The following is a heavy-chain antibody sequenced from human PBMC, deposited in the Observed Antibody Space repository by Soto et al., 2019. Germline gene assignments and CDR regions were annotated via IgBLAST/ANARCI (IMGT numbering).Heavy chain of an antibody. CDR3: ARGSSGYISSWYYFDY. CDR2: ISGIGGST. Sequence: GALRVSCAASVFTCTDSALSWVRQAPGKGLEWVATISGIGGSTYLADSVKGRLSISRDNSKNTVSLLMNSLRAEDTAVYFCARGSSGYISSWYYFDYWGRGTLVTVSS. CDR1: VFTCTDSA. J-gene: IGHJ4*02. V-gene: IGHV3-23*01. D-gene: IGHD6-13*01.